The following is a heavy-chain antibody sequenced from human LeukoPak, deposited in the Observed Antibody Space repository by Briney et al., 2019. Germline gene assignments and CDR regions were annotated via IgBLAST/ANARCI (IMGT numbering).Heavy chain of an antibody. Sequence: GGSLRLSCAASGFTVSSNYMGWVRQAPGKGLEWVSVIYSGGSTYYADSVKGRFTISRDNSKNTLYLQMNSLRAEDTAVYYCARDRSVAAAGAFDIWGQGTMVTVSS. CDR2: IYSGGST. J-gene: IGHJ3*02. CDR3: ARDRSVAAAGAFDI. D-gene: IGHD6-13*01. CDR1: GFTVSSNY. V-gene: IGHV3-66*01.